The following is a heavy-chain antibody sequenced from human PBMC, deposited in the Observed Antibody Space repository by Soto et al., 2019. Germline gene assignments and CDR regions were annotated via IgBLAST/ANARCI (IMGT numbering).Heavy chain of an antibody. V-gene: IGHV1-46*03. CDR2: INPSGGST. J-gene: IGHJ6*03. CDR3: ARDHVLWGRGGLIYYYYMDV. D-gene: IGHD3-10*01. CDR1: GYTFTSYY. Sequence: QVQLVQSGAEVKKPGASVKVSCKASGYTFTSYYMHWVRQAPGQGLEWMGIINPSGGSTSYAQKFQGRVTMTRDTSTSTVYMELSSLRSEDTAVYYCARDHVLWGRGGLIYYYYMDVWGKGTTVTVSS.